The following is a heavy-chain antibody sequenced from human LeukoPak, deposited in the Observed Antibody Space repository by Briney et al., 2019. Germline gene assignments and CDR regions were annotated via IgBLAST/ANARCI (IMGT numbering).Heavy chain of an antibody. V-gene: IGHV3-53*01. D-gene: IGHD5-24*01. Sequence: GGSLRLSCAASGFTVSSNYMSWVRQAPGKGLEWVSVIYSGDSGGSTYYADSVKGRFTISRDNSKNTLYLQMNSLRAEDTAVYYCARFDGYGIDYWGQGTLVTVSS. CDR3: ARFDGYGIDY. CDR1: GFTVSSNY. CDR2: IYSGDSGGST. J-gene: IGHJ4*02.